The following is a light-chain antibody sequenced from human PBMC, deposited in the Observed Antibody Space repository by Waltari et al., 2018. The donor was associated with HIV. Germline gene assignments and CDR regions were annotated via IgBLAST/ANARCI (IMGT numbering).Light chain of an antibody. CDR2: AAS. Sequence: DIQLTQSPSFLSASVGDRVSITCRASQDISRDLALYQQKPGKAPELLISAASNLQSGVPIRFSGSGSETEFTLTINSLQPEDSATYSCQQLNTYPLTFGGGTRVDIK. J-gene: IGKJ4*01. CDR3: QQLNTYPLT. CDR1: QDISRD. V-gene: IGKV1-9*01.